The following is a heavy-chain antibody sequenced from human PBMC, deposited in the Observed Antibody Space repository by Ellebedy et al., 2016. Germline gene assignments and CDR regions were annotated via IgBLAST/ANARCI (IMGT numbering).Heavy chain of an antibody. D-gene: IGHD3-10*01. Sequence: SETLSLTCTVSGGSISSSSYPWGWLRQPPGKALEWIGYISYSANTYYNPSLKSRVTISVDTSKIPFTLKLSPVTAPDTAVNYCARGRQQRVRRGPKHWFDPWGQGTLVTVSS. CDR2: ISYSANT. V-gene: IGHV4-39*06. CDR1: GGSISSSSYP. CDR3: ARGRQQRVRRGPKHWFDP. J-gene: IGHJ5*02.